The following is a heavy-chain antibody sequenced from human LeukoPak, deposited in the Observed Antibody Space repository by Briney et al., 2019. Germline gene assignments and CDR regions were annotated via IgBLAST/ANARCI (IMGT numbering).Heavy chain of an antibody. Sequence: GGSLRLSCAASGFTVSSNYMSWVRQAPGKGLEWVSVIYSAGSTYSADSVKGRFTISRDNSKNMLYLQMNSLRAEDTAVYYCASEMIRGVKDYWGQGTLVTVSS. CDR1: GFTVSSNY. J-gene: IGHJ4*02. CDR3: ASEMIRGVKDY. CDR2: IYSAGST. V-gene: IGHV3-66*01. D-gene: IGHD3-10*01.